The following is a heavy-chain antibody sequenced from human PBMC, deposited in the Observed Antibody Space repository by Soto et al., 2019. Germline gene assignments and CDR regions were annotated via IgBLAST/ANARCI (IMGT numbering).Heavy chain of an antibody. CDR1: GGSISSSSYY. J-gene: IGHJ6*02. CDR2: IYYSGST. CDR3: ARHPGSGWYFGNYYYYYGMDV. D-gene: IGHD6-19*01. Sequence: PSETLSLTCTVSGGSISSSSYYWGWIRQPPGKGLEWIGSIYYSGSTYYNPSLKSRVTISVDTSRNQFSLKLSSVTAADTAVYYCARHPGSGWYFGNYYYYYGMDVWGQGTTVTVSS. V-gene: IGHV4-39*01.